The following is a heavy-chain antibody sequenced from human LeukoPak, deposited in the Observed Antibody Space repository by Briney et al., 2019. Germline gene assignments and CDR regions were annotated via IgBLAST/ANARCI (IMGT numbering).Heavy chain of an antibody. D-gene: IGHD6-13*01. CDR2: IYYSGST. J-gene: IGHJ4*02. Sequence: KTLETLSLTCTVSGGSISSYYWSWIRQPPGKGLEWIGYIYYSGSTNYNPSLKSRVTISVDTSKNQFSLKLSSVTAADTAVYYCARGTVRSSEYYFDYWGQGTLVTVSS. V-gene: IGHV4-59*01. CDR3: ARGTVRSSEYYFDY. CDR1: GGSISSYY.